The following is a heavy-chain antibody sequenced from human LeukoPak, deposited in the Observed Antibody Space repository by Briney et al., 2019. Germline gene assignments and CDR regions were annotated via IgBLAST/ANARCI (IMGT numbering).Heavy chain of an antibody. CDR3: TTGNP. CDR1: GFTFANAS. CDR2: TKSKTEGGTT. J-gene: IGHJ5*02. V-gene: IGHV3-15*01. Sequence: PGGSLRLSCLTSGFTFANASMSWVRPAPGKGLQWVGLTKSKTEGGTTFYAAPVKDRFRISRDDGRNTLYLQMNSLTVGDTGVYYCTTGNPWGQGTLVTVSS.